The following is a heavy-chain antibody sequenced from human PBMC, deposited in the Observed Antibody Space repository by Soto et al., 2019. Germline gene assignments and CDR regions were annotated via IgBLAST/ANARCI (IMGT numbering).Heavy chain of an antibody. Sequence: SVKVSCKASGGTFSSYAISWVRQAPGQGLEWMGGIIPIFGTANYAQKFQGRVTITADESTSTAYMELSSLRSEDTAVYYCATRSTTVTSDAFDIXGQXTMVTVSS. D-gene: IGHD4-17*01. CDR3: ATRSTTVTSDAFDI. J-gene: IGHJ3*02. CDR1: GGTFSSYA. CDR2: IIPIFGTA. V-gene: IGHV1-69*13.